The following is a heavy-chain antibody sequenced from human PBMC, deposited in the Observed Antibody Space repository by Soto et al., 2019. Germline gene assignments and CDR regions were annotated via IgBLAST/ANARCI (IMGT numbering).Heavy chain of an antibody. D-gene: IGHD3-3*01. V-gene: IGHV3-30-3*01. CDR1: GFTFSSYA. CDR3: ARADDLEWLFLDY. J-gene: IGHJ4*02. CDR2: ISYDGSNK. Sequence: QVQLVESGGGVVQPGRSLRLSCAASGFTFSSYAMHWVRQAPGKGLEWVAVISYDGSNKYYADSVKGRFTISRDNSKNTLYLQMNSLRAEDTAVYYCARADDLEWLFLDYWGQGTLVTVSS.